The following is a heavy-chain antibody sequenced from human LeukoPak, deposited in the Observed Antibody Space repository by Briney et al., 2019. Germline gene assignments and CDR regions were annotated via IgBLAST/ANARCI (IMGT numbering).Heavy chain of an antibody. CDR3: ARAITGYYDFWSGYYQKAYYYYYMDV. CDR2: FYYSEST. J-gene: IGHJ6*03. Sequence: SETLSLTCTVSGGSISSHYWIWMRHPPGKGLEGIGYFYYSESTNYNPSLKSRVTISVDPSKNQFSLKLSSVTAADTAVYYCARAITGYYDFWSGYYQKAYYYYYMDVWGKGTTVTVSS. D-gene: IGHD3-3*01. CDR1: GGSISSHY. V-gene: IGHV4-59*11.